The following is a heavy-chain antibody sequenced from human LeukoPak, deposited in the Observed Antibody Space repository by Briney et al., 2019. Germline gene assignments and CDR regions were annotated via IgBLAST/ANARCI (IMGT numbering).Heavy chain of an antibody. CDR2: ISDSGSET. V-gene: IGHV3-23*01. J-gene: IGHJ5*02. D-gene: IGHD3-10*01. CDR1: GFTFNSYA. CDR3: AKGVGWFPS. Sequence: GGSLRLSCAASGFTFNSYAMSWVRQAPGKGLEWVSVISDSGSETFYADSVKGRFTISRDNSKNTLYLQINSLRAGDTAIYYCAKGVGWFPSWGQGTLVTVSS.